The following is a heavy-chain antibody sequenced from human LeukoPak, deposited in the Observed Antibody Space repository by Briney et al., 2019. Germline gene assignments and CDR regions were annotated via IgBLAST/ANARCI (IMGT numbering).Heavy chain of an antibody. CDR3: ARQFYGSTSPNWFDP. V-gene: IGHV5-51*01. CDR2: IYPGDSDT. CDR1: GYSFTSYW. Sequence: GESLKISCKGSGYSFTSYWIGWVRQMPGKGLEWMRIIYPGDSDTRYSPSFQGQVTISADKSISTAYLQWSSLKASDTAMYYCARQFYGSTSPNWFDPWGQGTLVTVSS. J-gene: IGHJ5*02. D-gene: IGHD2-2*01.